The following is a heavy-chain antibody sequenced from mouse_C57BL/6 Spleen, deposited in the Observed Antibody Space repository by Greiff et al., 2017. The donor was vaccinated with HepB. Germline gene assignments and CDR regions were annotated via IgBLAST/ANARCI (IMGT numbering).Heavy chain of an antibody. CDR3: ARRLLYEGMSAMDY. CDR2: INPSSGYT. V-gene: IGHV1-4*01. Sequence: VQLQQSGAELARPGASVKMSCKASGYTFTSYTMHWVKQRPGQGLEWIGYINPSSGYTKYNQKFKDKATLTADNSSSTAYMQLSSLTSADSAGYYCARRLLYEGMSAMDYWGQGTSVTVSS. D-gene: IGHD2-12*01. CDR1: GYTFTSYT. J-gene: IGHJ4*01.